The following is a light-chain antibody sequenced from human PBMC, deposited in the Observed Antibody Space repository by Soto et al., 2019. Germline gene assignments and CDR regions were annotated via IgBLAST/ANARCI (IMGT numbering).Light chain of an antibody. Sequence: DIQMTQSPSTLSASVGDRVTITCRASQSISSWLAWYQQKPGKAPKLLIYDASSLESGVPSRFSGSGSGTEFTLTISSLQPADFATYYCQQYNSYSSRTFGQGTKVDIK. CDR2: DAS. J-gene: IGKJ1*01. CDR1: QSISSW. CDR3: QQYNSYSSRT. V-gene: IGKV1-5*01.